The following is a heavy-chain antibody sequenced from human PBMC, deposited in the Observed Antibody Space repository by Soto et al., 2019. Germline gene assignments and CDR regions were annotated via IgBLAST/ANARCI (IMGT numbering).Heavy chain of an antibody. CDR2: IIPIFGTA. V-gene: IGHV1-69*01. D-gene: IGHD3-9*01. J-gene: IGHJ6*02. CDR1: GGTFSSYA. Sequence: QVQLVQSGAEVKKPGSSVKVSCKASGGTFSSYAISWVRQAPGQGLEWMGGIIPIFGTANYAQKFQGRVTITAAESTSTATMGVSSRKYEATAVYYCAVYEILTGYKGDYYYYGMDVWGQGTTVTVS. CDR3: AVYEILTGYKGDYYYYGMDV.